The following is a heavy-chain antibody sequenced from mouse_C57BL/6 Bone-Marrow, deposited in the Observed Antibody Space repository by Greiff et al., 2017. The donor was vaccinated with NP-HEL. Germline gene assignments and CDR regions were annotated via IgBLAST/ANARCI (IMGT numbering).Heavy chain of an antibody. D-gene: IGHD1-1*01. Sequence: DVKLQESGAALVKPGASVKLSCTASGFNIKDYYMHWVKQRTEQGLEWIGRIDPEDGETKYAPKFQGKATITADTSSNTAYLQLSILTSEDTAVYYCARIPNYYGSSWYFDVWGTGTTVTVSS. V-gene: IGHV14-2*01. CDR3: ARIPNYYGSSWYFDV. CDR1: GFNIKDYY. J-gene: IGHJ1*03. CDR2: IDPEDGET.